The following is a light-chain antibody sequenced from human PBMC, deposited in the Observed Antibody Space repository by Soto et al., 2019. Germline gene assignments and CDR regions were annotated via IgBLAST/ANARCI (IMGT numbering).Light chain of an antibody. V-gene: IGKV3-20*01. CDR2: GAS. CDR3: QQYGSSPPFT. J-gene: IGKJ3*01. CDR1: QSVSSSF. Sequence: EIVLTQSPGTLSLSPGERATLSCRASQSVSSSFFAWYQQTPGPAPRLLIYGASTSATGIPGRFSGSGSGTDFTLTICRLEPEDFAVYYCQQYGSSPPFTFGHGTKVDIK.